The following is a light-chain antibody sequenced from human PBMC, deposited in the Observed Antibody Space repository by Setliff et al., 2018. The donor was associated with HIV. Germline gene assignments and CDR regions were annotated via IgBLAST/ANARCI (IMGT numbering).Light chain of an antibody. V-gene: IGLV2-14*03. CDR1: SSDIGDYNY. Sequence: QSVLTQPASVSGSPGQSITISCIGTSSDIGDYNYVSWYQQHPGMAPKLMIYDVSNRPSGVSNRFSGSKSGSTASLTISGLQAEDEADYYCSSFTGTNTYVCGTGTKVTVL. J-gene: IGLJ1*01. CDR2: DVS. CDR3: SSFTGTNTYV.